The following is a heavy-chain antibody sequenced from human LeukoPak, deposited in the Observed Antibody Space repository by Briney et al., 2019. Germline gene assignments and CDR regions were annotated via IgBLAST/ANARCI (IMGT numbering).Heavy chain of an antibody. CDR1: GFTFSSYA. CDR3: ARATYVCIQLWLPLQTSLDY. J-gene: IGHJ4*02. V-gene: IGHV3-30-3*01. Sequence: PGGSLRLSCADTGFTFSSYAMHWVRQAPGKGLEWVAVISYDGSNKYYADSVKGRFTISRDNSKNTLYLQMNSLRAEDTAVYYCARATYVCIQLWLPLQTSLDYWGQGTLVTVSS. D-gene: IGHD5-18*01. CDR2: ISYDGSNK.